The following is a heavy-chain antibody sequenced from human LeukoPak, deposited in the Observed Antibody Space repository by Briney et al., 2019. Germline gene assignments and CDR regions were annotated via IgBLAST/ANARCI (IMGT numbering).Heavy chain of an antibody. J-gene: IGHJ4*02. CDR1: GFTFSSSS. CDR3: ARHTPFDC. Sequence: GGSLRLSCAASGFTFSSSSMNWVRQAPEKGLEWVSYISTSGGTIYYADSVKGRFTISRDNAKNSLYLQMDSLRAEDTAVYSGARHTPFDCWGQGTLVTVSS. CDR2: ISTSGGTI. D-gene: IGHD2-2*02. V-gene: IGHV3-48*01.